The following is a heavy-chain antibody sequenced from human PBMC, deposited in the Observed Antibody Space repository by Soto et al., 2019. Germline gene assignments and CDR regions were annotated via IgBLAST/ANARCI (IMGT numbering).Heavy chain of an antibody. CDR3: ARAGYGDYIDY. V-gene: IGHV4-59*01. CDR1: GGSISSYY. D-gene: IGHD4-17*01. Sequence: TSETLSLTCTVSGGSISSYYWSWIRQPPGKGLEWIGYIYYSGSTNYNPSLKSRVTISVDTSKNQFSLKLSSVTAADTAVYYCARAGYGDYIDYWGQGTLVTVSS. J-gene: IGHJ4*02. CDR2: IYYSGST.